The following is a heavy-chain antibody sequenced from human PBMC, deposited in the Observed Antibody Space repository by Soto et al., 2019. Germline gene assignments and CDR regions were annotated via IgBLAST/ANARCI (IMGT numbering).Heavy chain of an antibody. CDR1: GGTFSSYA. Sequence: SVKVSCKASGGTFSSYAISWVRQAPGQGLEWMGGIIPIFGTANYAQKFQGRVTITADESTSTAYMELSSLRSEDTAVYYCARVIVAVPAARDYYGMDVWGQGTTVTVSS. D-gene: IGHD2-2*01. CDR2: IIPIFGTA. J-gene: IGHJ6*02. CDR3: ARVIVAVPAARDYYGMDV. V-gene: IGHV1-69*13.